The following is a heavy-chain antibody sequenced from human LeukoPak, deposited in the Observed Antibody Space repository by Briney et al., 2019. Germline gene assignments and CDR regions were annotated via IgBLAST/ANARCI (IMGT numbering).Heavy chain of an antibody. CDR3: ARELLWFGERLFDY. V-gene: IGHV3-23*01. CDR1: GFTFSSYA. D-gene: IGHD3-10*01. CDR2: ISGSGGST. Sequence: GGSLRLSCAASGFTFSSYAMSWVRQAPGKGLEWDSAISGSGGSTYYADSVKGRFTISRDNSKDTPYLQMNSLRAEDTAVYYCARELLWFGERLFDYWGQGTLVTVSS. J-gene: IGHJ4*02.